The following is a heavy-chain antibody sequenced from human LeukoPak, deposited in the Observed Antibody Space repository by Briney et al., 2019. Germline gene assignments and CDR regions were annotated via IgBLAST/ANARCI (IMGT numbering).Heavy chain of an antibody. J-gene: IGHJ4*02. V-gene: IGHV3-74*01. CDR2: INSDESTT. CDR1: GFTFSNYW. Sequence: GGSLRLSCAASGFTFSNYWMHWVRQAPGKGLVWVSRINSDESTTTYADSAKGRFTISRDNAKNTLYLQMNSLRAEDTAVYYCERDPGTAMGRAHDYWGQGTLVTVSS. CDR3: ERDPGTAMGRAHDY. D-gene: IGHD5-18*01.